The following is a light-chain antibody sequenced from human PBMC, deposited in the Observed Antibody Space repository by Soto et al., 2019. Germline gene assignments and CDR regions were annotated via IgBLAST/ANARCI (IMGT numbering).Light chain of an antibody. CDR2: ATS. V-gene: IGKV3-20*01. Sequence: EIVLTQSPGTLSLSPGERATLSCRASQSVSSIYLAWYQQKPGQAPSLLIYATSSRATGIPDRFSGSGSGTDGSLTISRLEQEDGAVYYCQQYGSSTITFGQGTRLEIK. J-gene: IGKJ5*01. CDR1: QSVSSIY. CDR3: QQYGSSTIT.